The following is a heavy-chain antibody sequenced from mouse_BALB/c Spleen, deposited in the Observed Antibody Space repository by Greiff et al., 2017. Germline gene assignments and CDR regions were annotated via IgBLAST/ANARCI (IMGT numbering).Heavy chain of an antibody. CDR3: ALSTMITTNWYFDV. CDR2: INPSTGYT. V-gene: IGHV1-7*01. CDR1: GYTFTSYW. Sequence: VQLKQSGAELAKPGASVKMSCKASGYTFTSYWMHWVKQRPGQGLEWIGYINPSTGYTEYNQKFKDKATLTADKSSSTAYMQLSSLTSEDSAVYYCALSTMITTNWYFDVWGAGTTVTVSS. J-gene: IGHJ1*01. D-gene: IGHD2-4*01.